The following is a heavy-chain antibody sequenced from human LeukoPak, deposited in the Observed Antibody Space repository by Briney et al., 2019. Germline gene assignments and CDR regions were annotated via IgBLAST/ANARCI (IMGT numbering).Heavy chain of an antibody. CDR2: ISSSSSYI. D-gene: IGHD5-12*01. Sequence: GASLRLSCAASGFTFSSYSMNWVRQAPGKGLEWVSSISSSSSYIYYADSVKGRFTISRDNAKNSLYLQMNSLRAEDTAVYYCARGEGYSGYDYQMGDYWGQGTLVTVSS. CDR3: ARGEGYSGYDYQMGDY. J-gene: IGHJ4*02. V-gene: IGHV3-21*01. CDR1: GFTFSSYS.